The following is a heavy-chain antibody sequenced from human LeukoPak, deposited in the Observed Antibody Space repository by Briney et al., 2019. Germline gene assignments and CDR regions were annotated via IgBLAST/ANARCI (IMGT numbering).Heavy chain of an antibody. CDR2: ISGSGGGT. V-gene: IGHV3-23*01. CDR1: GGSISSSSYY. D-gene: IGHD6-19*01. Sequence: ETLSLTCTVSGGSISSSSYYWGWIRQPPGKGLEGVSVISGSGGGTYYADSGKGRFTISRDNSKNTLYLQMDSLRAEDTAVYYCAKLEIAVAESDYWGRGTLVTVSS. CDR3: AKLEIAVAESDY. J-gene: IGHJ4*02.